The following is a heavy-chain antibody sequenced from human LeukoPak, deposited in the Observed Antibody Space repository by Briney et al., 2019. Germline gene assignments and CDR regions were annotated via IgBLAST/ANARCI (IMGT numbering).Heavy chain of an antibody. CDR3: ARVRGTLYYYGSGSGGAFDI. CDR1: GGSFRTYP. Sequence: ASVKVSCKISGGSFRTYPISWVRQAPGQGLEWMGWISAYNGNTNYAQKLQGRVTMTTDTSTSTAYMELRSLRSDDTAVYYCARVRGTLYYYGSGSGGAFDIWGQGTMVTVSS. J-gene: IGHJ3*02. V-gene: IGHV1-18*01. CDR2: ISAYNGNT. D-gene: IGHD3-10*01.